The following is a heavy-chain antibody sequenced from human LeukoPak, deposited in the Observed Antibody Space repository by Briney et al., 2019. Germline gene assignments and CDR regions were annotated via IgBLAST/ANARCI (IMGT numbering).Heavy chain of an antibody. CDR1: GGSISSSSYY. CDR2: IYYSGST. J-gene: IGHJ6*02. Sequence: KPSETLSLTCTVSGGSISSSSYYWGWIRQPPGKGLEWIGSIYYSGSTYYNPSLKSRVTISVDTSKNQFSLKLSSVTAADTAVYYCARGWELDYYYGMDVWGQGTTVTVSS. CDR3: ARGWELDYYYGMDV. V-gene: IGHV4-39*01. D-gene: IGHD6-19*01.